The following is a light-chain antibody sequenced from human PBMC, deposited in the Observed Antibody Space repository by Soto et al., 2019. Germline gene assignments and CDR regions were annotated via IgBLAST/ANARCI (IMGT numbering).Light chain of an antibody. CDR3: LQYRTRTPLYT. CDR1: QSVSSY. CDR2: DAS. J-gene: IGKJ2*01. V-gene: IGKV3-15*01. Sequence: EIVMTQSPATLSVYLGERVTLSCRASQSVSSYLAWYQQKPGQAPRLLISDASTRATDIPDRFSGSASGTAFTLTISSLQDTDLAVYYCLQYRTRTPLYTFGQGTKLEIK.